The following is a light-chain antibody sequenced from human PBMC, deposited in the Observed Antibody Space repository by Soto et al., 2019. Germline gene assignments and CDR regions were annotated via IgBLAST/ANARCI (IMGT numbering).Light chain of an antibody. Sequence: DIQMTQSPSSVSASVGDRVSITCRASQDISSWLAWYQQKPGKVPKLLIYAASTLQSGVPSRFSGSGSGTDFTLTISSLQPEDVATYYCQKYNSAPLTFGGGTKVDI. CDR2: AAS. CDR1: QDISSW. CDR3: QKYNSAPLT. J-gene: IGKJ4*01. V-gene: IGKV1-27*01.